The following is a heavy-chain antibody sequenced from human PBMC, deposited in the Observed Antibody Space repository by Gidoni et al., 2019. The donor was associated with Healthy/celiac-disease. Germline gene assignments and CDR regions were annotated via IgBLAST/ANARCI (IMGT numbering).Heavy chain of an antibody. V-gene: IGHV3-30*18. CDR1: GFTFSSYG. Sequence: QVQLVESGGGVVQPGRSLRLSCAASGFTFSSYGMHWVRQAPGKGLEWVAVISYDGSNKYYADSVKGRFTISRDNSKNTLYLQMNSLRAEDTAVYYCAKDHAYYDIVEGPTDWGQGTLVTVSS. CDR3: AKDHAYYDIVEGPTD. D-gene: IGHD3-9*01. J-gene: IGHJ4*02. CDR2: ISYDGSNK.